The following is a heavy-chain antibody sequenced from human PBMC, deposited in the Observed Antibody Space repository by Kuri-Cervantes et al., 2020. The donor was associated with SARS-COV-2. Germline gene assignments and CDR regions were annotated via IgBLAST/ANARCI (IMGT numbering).Heavy chain of an antibody. Sequence: GSLRLSCTVPGGSISSSSYYWGWIRRPPGKGLEWIGSIYYSGSTYYNPSLKSRVTISVDTSKNQFSLKLSSVTAADTAVYYCARRGAVAGTVPFFDYWGQGTLVTVSS. D-gene: IGHD6-19*01. CDR1: GGSISSSSYY. V-gene: IGHV4-39*01. J-gene: IGHJ4*02. CDR3: ARRGAVAGTVPFFDY. CDR2: IYYSGST.